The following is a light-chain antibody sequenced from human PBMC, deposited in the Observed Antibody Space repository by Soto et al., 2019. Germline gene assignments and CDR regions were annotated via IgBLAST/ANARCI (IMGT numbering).Light chain of an antibody. CDR2: TAS. J-gene: IGKJ1*01. V-gene: IGKV1-9*01. CDR3: QQYHIWPPWT. CDR1: QGIYSY. Sequence: DIQLTQSPSFLSASVGDRVTITCRASQGIYSYLAWYQQKPGKAPKLLISTASTLQSGVPSRFSGSGSGTEFTLTISSLQPEDFATYYCQQYHIWPPWTSGQWTKVELK.